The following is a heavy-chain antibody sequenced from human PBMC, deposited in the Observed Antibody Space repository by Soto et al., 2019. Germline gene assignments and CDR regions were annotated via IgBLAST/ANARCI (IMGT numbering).Heavy chain of an antibody. V-gene: IGHV3-23*01. CDR1: GFFFSSYA. CDR2: IGGSGGYK. CDR3: GKGGDHPGDYFDY. J-gene: IGHJ4*02. D-gene: IGHD4-17*01. Sequence: EVQLLESGGGLVQPGGSLRLSCAASGFFFSSYAMSWVRQAPGKGLEWVSGIGGSGGYKSYADSVKGRFTISRDNSKNTLYLQMNSLRAEDTAVYYCGKGGDHPGDYFDYWGQGTLVTVSS.